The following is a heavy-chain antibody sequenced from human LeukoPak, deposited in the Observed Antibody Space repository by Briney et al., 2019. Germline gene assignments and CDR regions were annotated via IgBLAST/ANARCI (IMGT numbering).Heavy chain of an antibody. D-gene: IGHD3-22*01. CDR1: GGSFSGYY. CDR3: ASLTYYYDSSGYYYLDYFDY. J-gene: IGHJ4*02. V-gene: IGHV4-34*01. CDR2: INHSGST. Sequence: PSETLSLTCAVYGGSFSGYYWSWIRQPPGKGLEWIGEINHSGSTNYNPSLKSRVTISVDTSKNQCSLKLSSVTAADTAVYYCASLTYYYDSSGYYYLDYFDYWGQGTLVTVSS.